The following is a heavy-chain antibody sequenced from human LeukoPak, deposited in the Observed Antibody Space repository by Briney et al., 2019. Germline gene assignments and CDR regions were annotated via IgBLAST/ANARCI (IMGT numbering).Heavy chain of an antibody. Sequence: GGSLRLSCAASGFTFSSYWMSWVRQAPGKGLEWVANIKQDGSEKYYVDSVKGRFTISRDNAKNSLYLQMNSLRAEDTAVYYCASAYGDSGVSALDIWGQGTMVTVSS. V-gene: IGHV3-7*01. CDR2: IKQDGSEK. J-gene: IGHJ3*02. CDR1: GFTFSSYW. CDR3: ASAYGDSGVSALDI. D-gene: IGHD4-17*01.